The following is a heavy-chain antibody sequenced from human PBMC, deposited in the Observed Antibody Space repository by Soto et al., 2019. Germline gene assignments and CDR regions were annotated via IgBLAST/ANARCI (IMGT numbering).Heavy chain of an antibody. Sequence: ASVKVSSKASGSTLTGCSVHWVRRDRGQGLEWMGWINPNSGGTNYAQKFQGWVTMTRDTSISTAYMELSRLRSDDTAVYYCARGHPPLLRCVEWDHQNHTKRNCFDPLVQATLVT. CDR1: GSTLTGCS. V-gene: IGHV1-2*04. CDR2: INPNSGGT. D-gene: IGHD3-3*01. CDR3: ARGHPPLLRCVEWDHQNHTKRNCFDP. J-gene: IGHJ5*02.